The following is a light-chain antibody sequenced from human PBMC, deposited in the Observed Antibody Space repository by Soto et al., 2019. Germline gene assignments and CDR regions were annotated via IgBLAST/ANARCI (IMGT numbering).Light chain of an antibody. CDR2: KAS. CDR1: QSIGSW. V-gene: IGKV1-5*03. CDR3: QQYNSFWT. Sequence: DIQMTQSPSTLSASVGDRVTITCRASQSIGSWLAWYQQKPGKAPKLLIYKASSLESGVPSRFSGSGSGTEFTLTISSLQPDDFATYDCQQYNSFWTFGHGTKVEVK. J-gene: IGKJ1*01.